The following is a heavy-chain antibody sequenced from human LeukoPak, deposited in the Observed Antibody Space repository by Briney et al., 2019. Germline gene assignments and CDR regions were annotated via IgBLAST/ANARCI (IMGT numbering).Heavy chain of an antibody. CDR1: RFTFDIYS. Sequence: GGSLRLSCEASRFTFDIYSMSWVRQAPGKGLEWVSSISSGCHYIYYTDSMKGRFTISRDNAKSSVYLQINSLRADDTAVYYCARHRAVASPDYWGQGTLVTVSS. D-gene: IGHD6-13*01. CDR2: ISSGCHYI. V-gene: IGHV3-21*06. J-gene: IGHJ4*02. CDR3: ARHRAVASPDY.